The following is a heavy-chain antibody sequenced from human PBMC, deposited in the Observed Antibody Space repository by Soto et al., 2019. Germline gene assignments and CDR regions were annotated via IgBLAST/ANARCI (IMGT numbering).Heavy chain of an antibody. CDR1: GFTFSSYA. CDR2: ISGSGGST. J-gene: IGHJ4*02. V-gene: IGHV3-23*01. D-gene: IGHD2-15*01. Sequence: EVQRLESGGGLVQPGGSLRLSCAASGFTFSSYAMSWVRQAPGKGLEWVSAISGSGGSTYYADSVKGRFTISRDNSKNELYLPMNSRRAEDMGVYYCEKENLVRGSFGYWGQGTLVTVSS. CDR3: EKENLVRGSFGY.